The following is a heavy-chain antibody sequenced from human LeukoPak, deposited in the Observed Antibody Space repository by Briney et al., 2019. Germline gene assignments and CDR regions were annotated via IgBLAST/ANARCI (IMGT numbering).Heavy chain of an antibody. CDR2: ISGSGGST. CDR1: GFTLSSYA. D-gene: IGHD3-9*01. CDR3: AKTHYDILTGYYTPFDY. V-gene: IGHV3-23*01. J-gene: IGHJ4*02. Sequence: GGSLTLSCAASGFTLSSYAMSWVRQAPGKGLEWVSAISGSGGSTYYADSVKGRFTISRDNSKNTLYLQMNSLRAEDTAVYHCAKTHYDILTGYYTPFDYWGQGTLVTVSS.